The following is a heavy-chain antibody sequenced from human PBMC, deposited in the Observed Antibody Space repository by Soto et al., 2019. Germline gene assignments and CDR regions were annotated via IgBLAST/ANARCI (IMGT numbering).Heavy chain of an antibody. Sequence: QVQLVESGGGVVQPGRSLRLSCAASGFTFSSYGMHWVRQAPGKGLEWVAVIWYDGSEKYYADSVKGRFTISRDNSKNTLYLQMNSRRAEDTAVYYCAKDRSSTLDGIDVWGQGTTVTVSS. V-gene: IGHV3-33*06. D-gene: IGHD6-13*01. J-gene: IGHJ6*02. CDR3: AKDRSSTLDGIDV. CDR1: GFTFSSYG. CDR2: IWYDGSEK.